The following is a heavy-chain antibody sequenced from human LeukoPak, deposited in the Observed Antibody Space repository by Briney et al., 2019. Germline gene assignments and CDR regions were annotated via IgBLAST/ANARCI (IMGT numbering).Heavy chain of an antibody. V-gene: IGHV3-33*06. Sequence: GGSLRLSCAASGFTFSSYGMHWVRQAQGKGLGWVAVIWGDGSNKYYADSVRGRFTISRDNSKNTPYLQMNSLRAEDTAVYHCAKDLWSGYYNPFDYWGQGILVTVSS. CDR1: GFTFSSYG. CDR2: IWGDGSNK. D-gene: IGHD3-3*01. CDR3: AKDLWSGYYNPFDY. J-gene: IGHJ4*02.